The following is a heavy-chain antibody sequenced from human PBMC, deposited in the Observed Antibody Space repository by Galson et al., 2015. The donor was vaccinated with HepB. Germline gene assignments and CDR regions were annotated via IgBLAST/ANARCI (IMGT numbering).Heavy chain of an antibody. CDR2: INPNSGGT. D-gene: IGHD2-15*01. Sequence: SVKVSCKASGYTFTGYYMHWVRQAPGQGLEWMGRINPNSGGTNYAPKLQGRVTMTRDTSISTAYMELSRLRSDDTAVYYCARAPKCGSNLFCHNWGQVTLGTISS. V-gene: IGHV1-2*06. CDR1: GYTFTGYY. J-gene: IGHJ1*01. CDR3: ARAPKCGSNLFCHN.